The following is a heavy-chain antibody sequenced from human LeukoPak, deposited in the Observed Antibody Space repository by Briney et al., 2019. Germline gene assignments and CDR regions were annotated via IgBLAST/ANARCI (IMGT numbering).Heavy chain of an antibody. V-gene: IGHV4-34*01. CDR3: ARGPRYYYYGSGSYYLNWFDP. J-gene: IGHJ5*02. CDR2: INHSGST. CDR1: GGPFSGYY. Sequence: SETLSLTCAVYGGPFSGYYWSWIRQPPGKGLEWIGEINHSGSTNYNPSLKSRVTISVDTSKNQFSLKLSSVTAADTAVYYCARGPRYYYYGSGSYYLNWFDPWGQGTLVTVSS. D-gene: IGHD3-10*01.